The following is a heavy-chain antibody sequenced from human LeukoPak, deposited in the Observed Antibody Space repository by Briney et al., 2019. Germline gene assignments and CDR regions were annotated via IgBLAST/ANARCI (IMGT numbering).Heavy chain of an antibody. CDR3: ARVLQYCSGGSCYSGVVRAFDI. J-gene: IGHJ3*02. CDR1: GYTFTSFG. CDR2: ISGNNGNT. V-gene: IGHV1-18*01. Sequence: ASVKVSCKASGYTFTSFGISWVRQAPGQGLEWMGWISGNNGNTNYAQKFQGRVTMTRDTSISTAYMELSRLRSDDTAVYYCARVLQYCSGGSCYSGVVRAFDIWGQGTMVTVSS. D-gene: IGHD2-15*01.